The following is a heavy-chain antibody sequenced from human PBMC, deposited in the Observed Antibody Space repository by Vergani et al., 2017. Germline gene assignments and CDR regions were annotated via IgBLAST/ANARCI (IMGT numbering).Heavy chain of an antibody. CDR2: IRSKAYGGTT. V-gene: IGHV3-49*04. CDR1: GFTFGDYA. D-gene: IGHD3-22*01. J-gene: IGHJ6*02. CDR3: TRDSRGFTMIPYYYYGMDV. Sequence: EVQLVESGGGLVQPGRSLRLSCTASGFTFGDYAMSWVRQAPGKGLEWVGFIRSKAYGGTTEYAASVKGRFTISRDDSKSIAYLQMNSLKTEDTAVYYCTRDSRGFTMIPYYYYGMDVWGQGTTVTVSS.